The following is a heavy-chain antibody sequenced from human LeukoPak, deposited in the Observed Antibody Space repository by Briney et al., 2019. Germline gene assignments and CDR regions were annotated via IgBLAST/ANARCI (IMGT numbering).Heavy chain of an antibody. J-gene: IGHJ4*02. CDR2: IYRDGSS. CDR3: ARSFYDILIGYYQYFDY. D-gene: IGHD3-9*01. Sequence: GGSPRLSCVASGLSVSSNYMSWVRQAPGKGLEWVSVIYRDGSSYYAESVKGRFTISRDNSKNTLYIQMNSLRAEDTAVYYCARSFYDILIGYYQYFDYWGQGTLVTVSS. CDR1: GLSVSSNY. V-gene: IGHV3-66*01.